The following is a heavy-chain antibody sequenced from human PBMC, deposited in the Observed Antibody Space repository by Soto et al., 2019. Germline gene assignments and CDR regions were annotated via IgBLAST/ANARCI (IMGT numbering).Heavy chain of an antibody. D-gene: IGHD3-3*01. Sequence: GASVKVSCKASGYTFTSYGISWVRQAPGQGLEWMGWISAYNGNTNYAQKLQGRVTMTTDTSTSTAYMELRSLRSDDTAVYYCARDQGFWSGSGADYYYGMDVWGQGTTVTVSS. CDR2: ISAYNGNT. V-gene: IGHV1-18*01. CDR1: GYTFTSYG. CDR3: ARDQGFWSGSGADYYYGMDV. J-gene: IGHJ6*02.